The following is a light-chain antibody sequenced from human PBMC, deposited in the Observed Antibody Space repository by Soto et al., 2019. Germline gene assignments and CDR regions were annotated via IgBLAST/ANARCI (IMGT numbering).Light chain of an antibody. J-gene: IGLJ2*01. CDR1: SSDVGGYNY. CDR2: EVN. V-gene: IGLV2-14*01. Sequence: QSVLTQPASVSGSPGQSITISCTGTSSDVGGYNYVSWYQQNQGKAPKLMIYEVNNRPSGVSDRFSASKSGNTASLTISGLQAEDEADYFCSSYTGSGTLVFGGGTKVTVL. CDR3: SSYTGSGTLV.